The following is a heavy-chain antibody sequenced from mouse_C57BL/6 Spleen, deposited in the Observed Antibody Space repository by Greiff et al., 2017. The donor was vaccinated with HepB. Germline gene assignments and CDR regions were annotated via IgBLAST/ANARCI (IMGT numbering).Heavy chain of an antibody. J-gene: IGHJ2*01. Sequence: VKLQESGPGLVQPSQSLSITCTVSGFSLTSYGVHWVRQSPGKGLEWLGVIWSGGSTDYNAAFISRLSISKDNSKSQVFFKMNSLQADDTAIYYCARNWDGYYLDYWGQGTTLTVSS. CDR1: GFSLTSYG. V-gene: IGHV2-2*01. D-gene: IGHD2-3*01. CDR3: ARNWDGYYLDY. CDR2: IWSGGST.